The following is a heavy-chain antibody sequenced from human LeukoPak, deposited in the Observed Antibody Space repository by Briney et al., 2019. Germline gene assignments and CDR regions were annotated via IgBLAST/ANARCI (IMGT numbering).Heavy chain of an antibody. CDR3: ARGINWGASRHMDV. J-gene: IGHJ6*03. CDR1: GYTFTSYD. CDR2: MNPNSGNT. V-gene: IGHV1-8*01. D-gene: IGHD7-27*01. Sequence: ASVKVSCKASGYTFTSYDINWVRQATGQGLEWMGWMNPNSGNTGYAKKFQGRVTMTRNTSISTAYMELSSLRSEDTAVYYCARGINWGASRHMDVWGKGTTVTVSS.